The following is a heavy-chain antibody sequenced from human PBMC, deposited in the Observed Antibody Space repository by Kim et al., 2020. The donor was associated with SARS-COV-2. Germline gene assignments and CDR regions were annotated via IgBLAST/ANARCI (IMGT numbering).Heavy chain of an antibody. CDR3: AISGKAWLGIFDY. D-gene: IGHD6-19*01. CDR2: ISGSGGST. Sequence: GGSLRLSCAASGFTFSSYAMSWVRQAPGKGLEWVSAISGSGGSTYYADSVKGRFTISRDNSKNTLYLQMNSRRAEDTAVYYCAISGKAWLGIFDYWGQGTLVTVSS. J-gene: IGHJ4*02. V-gene: IGHV3-23*01. CDR1: GFTFSSYA.